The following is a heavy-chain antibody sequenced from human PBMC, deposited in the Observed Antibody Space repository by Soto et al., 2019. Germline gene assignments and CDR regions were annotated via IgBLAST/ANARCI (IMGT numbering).Heavy chain of an antibody. CDR3: ARVPLALESSSWYNYYYYGMDV. CDR2: INSDGSST. V-gene: IGHV3-74*01. J-gene: IGHJ6*02. Sequence: GGSLRLSCAASGFTFSSYWMHWVRQAPGKGLVWVSRINSDGSSTSYADSVKGRFTISRDNAKNTLYLQMNSLRAEDTAVYYCARVPLALESSSWYNYYYYGMDVWGQGTTVTVSS. CDR1: GFTFSSYW. D-gene: IGHD6-13*01.